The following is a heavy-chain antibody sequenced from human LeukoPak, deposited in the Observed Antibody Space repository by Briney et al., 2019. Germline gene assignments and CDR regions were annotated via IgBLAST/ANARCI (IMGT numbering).Heavy chain of an antibody. J-gene: IGHJ6*02. V-gene: IGHV4-34*01. CDR2: INHSGST. D-gene: IGHD2-2*02. Sequence: SETLSLTCAVYGGSFSGYYWSWIRQPPGKGLEWIGEINHSGSTNYNPSLKSRVTISVDTSKNQFSLKLSSVTAADTAVYYCARGGYCSSTSCYIGYYYYGMDVWGQGTTVTVSS. CDR1: GGSFSGYY. CDR3: ARGGYCSSTSCYIGYYYYGMDV.